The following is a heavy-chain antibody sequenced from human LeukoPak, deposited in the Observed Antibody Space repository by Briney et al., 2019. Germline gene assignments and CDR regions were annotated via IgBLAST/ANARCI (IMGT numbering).Heavy chain of an antibody. D-gene: IGHD3-9*01. CDR2: ISSSSSYI. CDR1: GFTFSSYS. Sequence: GGYLRLSCAASGFTFSSYSMNWVRQAPGKGLEWVSSISSSSSYIYYADSVKGRFTISRDNAKNSLYLQMNSLRAEDTAVYYCARDEARYDILTGFDYWGQGTLVTVSS. CDR3: ARDEARYDILTGFDY. V-gene: IGHV3-21*01. J-gene: IGHJ4*02.